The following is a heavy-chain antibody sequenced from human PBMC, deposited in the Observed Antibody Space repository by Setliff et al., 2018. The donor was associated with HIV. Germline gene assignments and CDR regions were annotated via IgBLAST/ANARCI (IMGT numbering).Heavy chain of an antibody. CDR1: GYTFTNYD. J-gene: IGHJ4*02. CDR2: MNPNSGNT. Sequence: ASVKVSCKASGYTFTNYDINWVRQATGQGLEWMGWMNPNSGNTGYAQKFQGRVTFTRNTSKGTAYMELSSLRSDDTALYYCARGAQDYEDYYFDYWGQGTRVTVS. CDR3: ARGAQDYEDYYFDY. V-gene: IGHV1-8*03. D-gene: IGHD4-17*01.